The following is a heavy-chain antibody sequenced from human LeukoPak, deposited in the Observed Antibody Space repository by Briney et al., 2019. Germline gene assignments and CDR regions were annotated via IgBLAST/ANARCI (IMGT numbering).Heavy chain of an antibody. D-gene: IGHD6-13*01. V-gene: IGHV1-8*01. CDR1: GYTFTSYD. J-gene: IGHJ4*02. Sequence: ASVKVSCKASGYTFTSYDINWVRQATGQGLEWMGWMNPNSGNTGYAQKFQGRVTMTRNTSISTAYMELSSLRSEDTAVYYCARVVVSSSWAENFDYRGQGTLVTVSS. CDR3: ARVVVSSSWAENFDY. CDR2: MNPNSGNT.